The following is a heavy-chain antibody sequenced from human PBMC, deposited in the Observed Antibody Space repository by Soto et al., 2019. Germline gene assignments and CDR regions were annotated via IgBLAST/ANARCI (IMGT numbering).Heavy chain of an antibody. Sequence: PWGSLLLSCAASVFTVSNTYMTWVRQPPGKGLECVSVIYTAGGTNYADSVKGRFIISRDNSKNTLYLQMNSLRAEDTAVYYCARALPVAKGGFDPWGQGTMVTVSS. J-gene: IGHJ5*02. CDR1: VFTVSNTY. V-gene: IGHV3-53*01. CDR2: IYTAGGT. D-gene: IGHD2-2*01. CDR3: ARALPVAKGGFDP.